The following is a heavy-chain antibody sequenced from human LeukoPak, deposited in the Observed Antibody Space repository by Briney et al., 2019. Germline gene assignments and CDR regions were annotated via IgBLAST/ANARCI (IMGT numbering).Heavy chain of an antibody. V-gene: IGHV3-74*01. J-gene: IGHJ4*02. CDR1: GFTFSSYW. D-gene: IGHD6-19*01. Sequence: PGGSLRLSCAASGFTFSSYWMHWVRQAPGKGLVWVSRINSDGSSTSYADSVKGRFTISRDNAKNTLYLQMNSLRVEDMAIYYCARARSGYTSGSDFDYWGQGTLVTVSS. CDR2: INSDGSST. CDR3: ARARSGYTSGSDFDY.